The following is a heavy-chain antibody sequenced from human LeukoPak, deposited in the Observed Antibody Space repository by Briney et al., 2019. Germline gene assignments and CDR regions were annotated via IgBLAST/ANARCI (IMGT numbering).Heavy chain of an antibody. D-gene: IGHD1-26*01. CDR1: GYTFTGYY. Sequence: ASAKVSCKASGYTFTGYYMHWVRQAPGQGLEWMGWINPNSGGTNYAQKFQGRVTMTRDTSISTAYMELSRLRSDDTAVYYCARTYARGAPNAFDIWGQGTMVTVSS. CDR3: ARTYARGAPNAFDI. J-gene: IGHJ3*02. CDR2: INPNSGGT. V-gene: IGHV1-2*02.